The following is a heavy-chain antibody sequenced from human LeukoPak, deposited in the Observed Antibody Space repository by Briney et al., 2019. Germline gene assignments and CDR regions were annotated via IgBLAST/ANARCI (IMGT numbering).Heavy chain of an antibody. CDR3: ARGRRSGESFDY. D-gene: IGHD3-10*01. CDR2: INHSGST. Sequence: SETLSLTCTVSGGSISTSSYYWGWIRQPPGKGLEWIGEINHSGSTNYNPSLKSRVTISVDTSKNQFSLKLSSVTAADTAVYYCARGRRSGESFDYWGQGTLVTVSS. J-gene: IGHJ4*02. V-gene: IGHV4-39*07. CDR1: GGSISTSSYY.